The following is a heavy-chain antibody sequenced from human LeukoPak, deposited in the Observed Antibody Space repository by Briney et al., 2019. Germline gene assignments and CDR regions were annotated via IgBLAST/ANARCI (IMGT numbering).Heavy chain of an antibody. D-gene: IGHD3-10*01. Sequence: SETLSLTCTVSGGSISSYYWSWIRHPPGKGLECIGYIFYSGSTNHNPPLKSRVTVSVDTSKNQFSLKLSSVTAADTAVYYCARVEYYYASGSYFYMDVWGKGTTVTISS. J-gene: IGHJ6*03. CDR2: IFYSGST. CDR1: GGSISSYY. CDR3: ARVEYYYASGSYFYMDV. V-gene: IGHV4-59*01.